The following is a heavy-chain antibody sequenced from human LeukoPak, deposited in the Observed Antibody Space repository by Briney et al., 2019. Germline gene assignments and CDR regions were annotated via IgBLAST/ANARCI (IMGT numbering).Heavy chain of an antibody. D-gene: IGHD3-10*01. CDR1: GFTFNTYW. CDR2: IKSDGSST. J-gene: IGHJ4*02. V-gene: IGHV3-74*01. Sequence: GGSLRLSCAASGFTFNTYWMHWVRQAPGKGLVWVSHIKSDGSSTTYADSVKGRFTIPRDNAKNTLYLQMNSLRVEDTAVYYCARDFSYSPDYWGQGTLVTVSS. CDR3: ARDFSYSPDY.